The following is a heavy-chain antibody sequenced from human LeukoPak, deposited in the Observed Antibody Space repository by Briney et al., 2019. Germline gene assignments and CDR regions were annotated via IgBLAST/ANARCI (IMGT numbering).Heavy chain of an antibody. CDR1: GYTFTGHF. CDR2: VNPKTGDT. V-gene: IGHV1-2*06. Sequence: ASVKVSCKASGYTFTGHFIRWVRQAPGQGLEWMGRVNPKTGDTTYAQKFQDRVTMTRDTSISTAYLDLSALRSDDTAVYYCARYKYHFDCWGQGSLVAVSS. CDR3: ARYKYHFDC. D-gene: IGHD2-2*01. J-gene: IGHJ4*02.